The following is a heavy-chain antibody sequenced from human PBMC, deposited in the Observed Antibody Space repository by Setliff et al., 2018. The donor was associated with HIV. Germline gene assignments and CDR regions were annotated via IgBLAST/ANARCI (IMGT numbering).Heavy chain of an antibody. D-gene: IGHD6-19*01. J-gene: IGHJ3*02. CDR3: AREERGWSNRGAFDI. Sequence: TLSLTCAVSGGSFSAYYWSWIRQPPGEGLEWIGEINHSGSTNYNPSLKSRVTISIDTSRKQFSLRPNSVTAADTAIYYCAREERGWSNRGAFDIWGQGTMVTVSS. CDR1: GGSFSAYY. V-gene: IGHV4-34*01. CDR2: INHSGST.